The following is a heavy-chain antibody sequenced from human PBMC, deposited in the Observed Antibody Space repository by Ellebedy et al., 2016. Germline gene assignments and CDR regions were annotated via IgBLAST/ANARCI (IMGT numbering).Heavy chain of an antibody. CDR2: IYYSGST. D-gene: IGHD5-12*01. V-gene: IGHV4-59*01. Sequence: SETLSLTXTVSGGSISSYYWSWIRQPPGKGLEWIGYIYYSGSTNYNPSLKSRVTISVDTSKNQFSLKLSSVTAADTAVYYCASGYSGYGSMDVWGQGTTVTVSS. J-gene: IGHJ6*02. CDR3: ASGYSGYGSMDV. CDR1: GGSISSYY.